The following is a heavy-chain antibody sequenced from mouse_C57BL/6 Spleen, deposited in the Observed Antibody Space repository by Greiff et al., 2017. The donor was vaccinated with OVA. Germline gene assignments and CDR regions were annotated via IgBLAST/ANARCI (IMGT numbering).Heavy chain of an antibody. Sequence: EVKLEESGGGLVQPGGSMKLSCVASGFTFSNYWMNWVRQSPEKGLEWVAQIRLKSDNYATHYAESVKGRFTISRDDSKSSVYLQMNNLRAEDTGIYYCTGFITTVVTLYYFDYWGQGTTLTVSS. D-gene: IGHD1-1*01. V-gene: IGHV6-3*01. J-gene: IGHJ2*01. CDR1: GFTFSNYW. CDR3: TGFITTVVTLYYFDY. CDR2: IRLKSDNYAT.